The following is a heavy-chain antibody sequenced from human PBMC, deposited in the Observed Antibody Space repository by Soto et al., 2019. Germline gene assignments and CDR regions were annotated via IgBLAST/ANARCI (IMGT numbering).Heavy chain of an antibody. Sequence: GGSLRLSCAASGFTFSSYAMHWVRQAPGKGLEWVAVISYDGSNKYYADSVKGRFTISRDNSKNTLYLQMNSLRAEDTAVYYCARVVGATRLYYYYGMVVWGQGTTVAVSS. D-gene: IGHD1-26*01. J-gene: IGHJ6*02. CDR2: ISYDGSNK. CDR3: ARVVGATRLYYYYGMVV. V-gene: IGHV3-30*04. CDR1: GFTFSSYA.